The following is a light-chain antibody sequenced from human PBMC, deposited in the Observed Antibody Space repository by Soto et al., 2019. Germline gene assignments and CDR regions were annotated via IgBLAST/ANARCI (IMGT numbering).Light chain of an antibody. CDR2: AAS. CDR1: QSISRY. Sequence: DIQMTQSPSSLSASVGDRVTITCRASQSISRYLNWYQQKPGKAPNLLIYAASSLQRGVSSRFSGSGSGTDFTLTIISLQPEDLATYYCQQSYGTPMYTFGQGTKLEIK. J-gene: IGKJ2*01. CDR3: QQSYGTPMYT. V-gene: IGKV1-39*01.